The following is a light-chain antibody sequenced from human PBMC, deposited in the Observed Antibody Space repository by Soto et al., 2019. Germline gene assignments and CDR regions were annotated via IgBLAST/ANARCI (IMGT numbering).Light chain of an antibody. CDR1: SSNIENNY. V-gene: IGLV1-51*01. CDR3: ATWDSSLSAGV. Sequence: QSVLTQPPSVSAAAGQKVTISCSGSSSNIENNYVSWYQQLPGTAPKLVIYDNDGRPSGIPDRFSGSKSGTSATLAITGLPTGDEADYYCATWDSSLSAGVFGTGTKVTVL. CDR2: DND. J-gene: IGLJ1*01.